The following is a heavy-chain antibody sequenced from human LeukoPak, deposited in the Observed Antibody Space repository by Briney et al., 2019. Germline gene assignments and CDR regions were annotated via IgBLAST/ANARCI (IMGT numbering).Heavy chain of an antibody. Sequence: SQTLSLTCAVSGDSVSSNSAAWNWIRQSPSRGLEWLGRTYYRSKWYNDYAVSVKSRITLNPDTSKNQFSLQLNSVTPEDTAVYYWVRDDGIGLDAFDGLSPGTMVTVSS. V-gene: IGHV6-1*01. CDR1: GDSVSSNSAA. D-gene: IGHD1-14*01. CDR3: VRDDGIGLDAFDG. J-gene: IGHJ3*01. CDR2: TYYRSKWYN.